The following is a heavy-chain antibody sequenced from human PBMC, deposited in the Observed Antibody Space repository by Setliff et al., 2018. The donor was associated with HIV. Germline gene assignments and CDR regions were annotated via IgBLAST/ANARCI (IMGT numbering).Heavy chain of an antibody. V-gene: IGHV4-39*07. CDR3: ARDGDRCGLYDY. CDR2: RYESAYP. J-gene: IGHJ4*02. D-gene: IGHD7-27*01. CDR1: GGSISSSSYY. Sequence: PSETLSLTCTVSGGSISSSSYYWGWIRQPPGKGLEWIGSRYESAYPEYNTSLRSRVTISSDTSTTQISLRLTSATAADTALDYCARDGDRCGLYDYWGQGILVTVSS.